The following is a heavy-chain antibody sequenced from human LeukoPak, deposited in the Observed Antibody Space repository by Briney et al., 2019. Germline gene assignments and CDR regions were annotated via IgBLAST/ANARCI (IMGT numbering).Heavy chain of an antibody. Sequence: ASLTVSCKASGYTFTNYHINWVRQAPGQGLEWMGWINPNTGDRGYAQKFQGRVSITSDTSISTAYMELGSPRSEDTAVYFCARTTSLTASGYDYWGQGTLVTVSS. V-gene: IGHV1-8*03. D-gene: IGHD4-17*01. J-gene: IGHJ4*02. CDR2: INPNTGDR. CDR1: GYTFTNYH. CDR3: ARTTSLTASGYDY.